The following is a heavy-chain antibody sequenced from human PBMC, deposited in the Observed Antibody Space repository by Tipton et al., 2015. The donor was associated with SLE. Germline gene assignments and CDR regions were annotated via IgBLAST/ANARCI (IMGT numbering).Heavy chain of an antibody. CDR1: GYTFTSYG. V-gene: IGHV1-18*01. CDR2: ISAYNGNT. D-gene: IGHD6-19*01. J-gene: IGHJ1*01. Sequence: QLVQSGAEVKKPGASVQVSCKASGYTFTSYGISWVRQAPGQGLEWMGWISAYNGNTTYAQKLQGRVTMTTDTSTSTAYMELRSLGSDDTAVYYCAKDPYNSGLFAYVQHWSQTILISVS. CDR3: AKDPYNSGLFAYVQH.